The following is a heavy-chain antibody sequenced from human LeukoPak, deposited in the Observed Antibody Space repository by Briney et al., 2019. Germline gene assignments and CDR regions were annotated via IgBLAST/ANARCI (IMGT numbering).Heavy chain of an antibody. Sequence: PGGSLRLSCAASGFTFSSYWMSWVRQAPGKGLEWVANIKQDGSEKYYVDSVEGRFTISRDNAKNSLYLQMNSLRAEDTAVYYCARDFRSITIFGVVILDAFDIWGQGTMVTVSS. CDR1: GFTFSSYW. D-gene: IGHD3-3*01. CDR3: ARDFRSITIFGVVILDAFDI. V-gene: IGHV3-7*01. CDR2: IKQDGSEK. J-gene: IGHJ3*02.